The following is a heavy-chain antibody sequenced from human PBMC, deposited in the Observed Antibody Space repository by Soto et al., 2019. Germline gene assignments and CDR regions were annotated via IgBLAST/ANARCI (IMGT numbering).Heavy chain of an antibody. CDR1: GYTFSDYY. CDR2: INPNGGGT. D-gene: IGHD6-25*01. CDR3: ARESGAATATLDYYYFYMDV. V-gene: IGHV1-2*02. J-gene: IGHJ6*03. Sequence: QVQLVQSGAEVKKPGASVTVSCKASGYTFSDYYLHWVRQAPGQGPEWMGWINPNGGGTKYGQKFRGRVTMTRDTSVRTAFMELNSRKSDDTAVYYCARESGAATATLDYYYFYMDVWGKGTTVTVSS.